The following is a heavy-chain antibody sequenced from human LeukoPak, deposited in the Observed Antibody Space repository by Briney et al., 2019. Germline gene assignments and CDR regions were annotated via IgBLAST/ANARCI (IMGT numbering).Heavy chain of an antibody. CDR1: GYTFTSYG. Sequence: GASVKVSCKASGYTFTSYGISWVRQAPGQGLEWMGWISAYNGNTNYAQKLQGRVTMTTDTSTSTAYMELRSLRSDDTAVYYCARVPPYSSGWYGVYGMDVWGQGTTVTVSS. J-gene: IGHJ6*02. CDR2: ISAYNGNT. V-gene: IGHV1-18*01. D-gene: IGHD6-19*01. CDR3: ARVPPYSSGWYGVYGMDV.